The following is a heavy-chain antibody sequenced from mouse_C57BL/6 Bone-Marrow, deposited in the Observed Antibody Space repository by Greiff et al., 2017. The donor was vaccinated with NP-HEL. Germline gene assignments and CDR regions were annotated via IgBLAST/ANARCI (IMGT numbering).Heavy chain of an antibody. D-gene: IGHD2-4*01. CDR1: GFTFSSYA. Sequence: EVKLVESGEGLVKPGGSLKLSCAASGFTFSSYAMSWVRQTPEKRLEWVAYISSGGDYIYYADTVKGRFTISRDNARNTLYLQMSSLKSEDTAMYYWTRGDYDYTGFAYWGQGTLVTVSA. CDR2: ISSGGDYI. V-gene: IGHV5-9-1*02. J-gene: IGHJ3*01. CDR3: TRGDYDYTGFAY.